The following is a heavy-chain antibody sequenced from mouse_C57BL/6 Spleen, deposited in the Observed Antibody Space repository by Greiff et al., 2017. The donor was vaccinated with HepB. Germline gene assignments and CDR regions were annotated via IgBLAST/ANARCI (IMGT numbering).Heavy chain of an antibody. V-gene: IGHV5-17*01. Sequence: EVKLVESGGGLVKPGGSLKLSCAASGFTFSDYGMHWVRQAPEKGLEWVAYISSGSSTIYYADTVKGRFTISRDNAKNTLFLQMTSLRSEDTAMYYCARGTGGGFYAMDYWGQGTSVTVSS. CDR3: ARGTGGGFYAMDY. J-gene: IGHJ4*01. CDR1: GFTFSDYG. CDR2: ISSGSSTI. D-gene: IGHD4-1*01.